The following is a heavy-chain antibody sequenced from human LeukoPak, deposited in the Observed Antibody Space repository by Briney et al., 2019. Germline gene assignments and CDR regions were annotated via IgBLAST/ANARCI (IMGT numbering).Heavy chain of an antibody. CDR1: GDSISSSTYY. Sequence: SETLSLTCTVSGDSISSSTYYWSWIRQPPGKGLEWIGYIYYSGSTNYNPSLKSRVTISVDTSKNQFSLKLSSVTAADTAVYYCARVSMTTVVTLDYWGQGTLVTVSS. CDR3: ARVSMTTVVTLDY. CDR2: IYYSGST. J-gene: IGHJ4*02. V-gene: IGHV4-61*01. D-gene: IGHD4-23*01.